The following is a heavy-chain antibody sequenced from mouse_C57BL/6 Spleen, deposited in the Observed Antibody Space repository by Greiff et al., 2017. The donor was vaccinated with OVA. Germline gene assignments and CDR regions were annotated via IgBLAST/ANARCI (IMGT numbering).Heavy chain of an antibody. CDR3: AREEVEGWFAY. J-gene: IGHJ3*01. CDR2: IYPGDGDT. Sequence: EVKLQESGTVLARPGASVKMSCKTSGYTFTSYWMHWVKQRPGQGLEWIGAIYPGDGDTNYNGKFKGKATLTADKSSSTAYMQLSSLTSEDSAVYFCAREEVEGWFAYWGQGTLVTVSA. CDR1: GYTFTSYW. D-gene: IGHD1-3*01. V-gene: IGHV1-5*01.